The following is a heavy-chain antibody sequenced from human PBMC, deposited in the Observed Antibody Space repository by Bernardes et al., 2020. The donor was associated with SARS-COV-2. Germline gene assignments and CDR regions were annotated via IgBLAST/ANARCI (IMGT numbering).Heavy chain of an antibody. CDR3: ARARTMTTVTQYYYSYGMDL. V-gene: IGHV3-48*03. CDR1: GFTFSSYE. CDR2: ISTSGKTS. Sequence: SLRLSCAASGFTFSSYEMNWVRQAPGKGLEWVSSISTSGKTSYYADSVKGRFTISRDNVKNSLYLQMNSLRVEDTAVYFCARARTMTTVTQYYYSYGMDLWGQGTTVTVSS. D-gene: IGHD4-17*01. J-gene: IGHJ6*02.